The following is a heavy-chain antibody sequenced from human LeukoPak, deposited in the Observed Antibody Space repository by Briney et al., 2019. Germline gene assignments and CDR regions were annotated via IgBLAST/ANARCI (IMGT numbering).Heavy chain of an antibody. Sequence: SETLSLTCTVSGDSITNYYWAWIRQSAGKGLEWIGRMYTTGSTKYSPSFESRVTMPRDASKNQFSLRLNSVTAADTAIYYCARIDSRGWSLDSWGPGTLVTVSS. CDR3: ARIDSRGWSLDS. V-gene: IGHV4-4*07. D-gene: IGHD6-19*01. CDR1: GDSITNYY. J-gene: IGHJ4*02. CDR2: MYTTGST.